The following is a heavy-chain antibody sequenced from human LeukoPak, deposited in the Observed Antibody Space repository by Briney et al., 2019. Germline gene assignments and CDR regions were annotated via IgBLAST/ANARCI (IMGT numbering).Heavy chain of an antibody. Sequence: GGSLRLSCTASGFTFTTYLMHWVRQAPGKGLVWVARINTDGRVTTYAESVKGRFTVSRDNAENTLYLETNNLRPEDTAVYYCIRETHVGLHLEYWGQGTLATVTS. J-gene: IGHJ4*02. CDR2: INTDGRVT. CDR3: IRETHVGLHLEY. V-gene: IGHV3-74*03. CDR1: GFTFTTYL. D-gene: IGHD3-10*02.